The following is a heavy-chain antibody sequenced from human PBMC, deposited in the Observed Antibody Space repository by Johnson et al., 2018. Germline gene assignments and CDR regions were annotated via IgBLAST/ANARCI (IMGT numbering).Heavy chain of an antibody. CDR1: GFTFSSYG. Sequence: VQLLESGGGVVQPGRSLRLSCAASGFTFSSYGMHWVRQAPGKGLEWVAVISYDGSNKYYADSVKGRFTISRDNSKNTLYLQMNSLRAEDTGVYYCAKGGKGLMSIAAPGRDYYYMDVWGKGTTVTVSS. D-gene: IGHD6-6*01. J-gene: IGHJ6*03. CDR3: AKGGKGLMSIAAPGRDYYYMDV. CDR2: ISYDGSNK. V-gene: IGHV3-30*18.